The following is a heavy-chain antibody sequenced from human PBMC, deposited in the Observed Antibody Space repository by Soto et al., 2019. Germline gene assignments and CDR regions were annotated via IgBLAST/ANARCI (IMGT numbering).Heavy chain of an antibody. CDR2: ISGSGGST. D-gene: IGHD2-8*01. CDR3: ANPPPTMESTIYYYYGMDV. V-gene: IGHV3-23*01. J-gene: IGHJ6*02. Sequence: EVQLLESGGGLVQPGGSLRLSCAASGFTFSNYAMTWVRQAPGKGLEWVSAISGSGGSTYYADSVKGRFTISRDKSKNTLSLQMDRLRAEDTAVYSCANPPPTMESTIYYYYGMDVWCQGTTVTVSS. CDR1: GFTFSNYA.